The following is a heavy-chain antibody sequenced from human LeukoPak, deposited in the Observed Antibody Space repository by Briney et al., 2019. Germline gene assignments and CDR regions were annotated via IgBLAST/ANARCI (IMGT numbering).Heavy chain of an antibody. CDR2: ISGSAIST. CDR3: AKGGGTFDY. CDR1: GFTFSNSA. D-gene: IGHD3-16*01. V-gene: IGHV3-23*01. J-gene: IGHJ4*02. Sequence: PGGPLRLSCAASGFTFSNSAMSWVRQAPGKGLEWVSAISGSAISTYYVDSVKGRFTISRDNSKNTLFLQMNSLRAEDTALYYCAKGGGTFDYWGQGTLVTVSS.